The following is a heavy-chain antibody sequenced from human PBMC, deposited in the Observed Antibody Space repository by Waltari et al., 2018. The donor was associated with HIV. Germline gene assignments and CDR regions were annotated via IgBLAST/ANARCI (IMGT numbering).Heavy chain of an antibody. Sequence: EVLLVESGGGLVKPGGSMRLSCAPSGFSFTSYIMSWVPQAPGKGLEWVSSISSSSSSYIFYADSVKGRFTISRDNTKNSLYLQMDSLRDDDTAVYYCAREMATVYVDYWGQGTLVTVSS. CDR3: AREMATVYVDY. D-gene: IGHD4-17*01. V-gene: IGHV3-21*02. CDR1: GFSFTSYI. J-gene: IGHJ4*02. CDR2: ISSSSSSYI.